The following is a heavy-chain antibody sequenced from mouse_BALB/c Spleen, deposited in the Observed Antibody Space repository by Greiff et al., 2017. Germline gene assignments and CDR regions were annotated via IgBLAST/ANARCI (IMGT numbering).Heavy chain of an antibody. V-gene: IGHV14-3*02. CDR3: AEEGSTYYAMDY. J-gene: IGHJ4*01. D-gene: IGHD2-1*01. CDR1: GFNIKDTY. Sequence: EVKLVESGAELVKPGASVKLSCTASGFNIKDTYMHWVKQRPEQGLEWIGRIDPANGNTKYDPKFQGKATITADTSSNTAYLQLSSLTSEDTAVYYCAEEGSTYYAMDYWGQGTSVTVSS. CDR2: IDPANGNT.